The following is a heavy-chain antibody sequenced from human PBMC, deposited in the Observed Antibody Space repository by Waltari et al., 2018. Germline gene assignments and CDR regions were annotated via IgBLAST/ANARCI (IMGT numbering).Heavy chain of an antibody. CDR2: ISGNGGVT. V-gene: IGHV3-23*01. J-gene: IGHJ4*02. CDR1: GFTFRGYA. Sequence: EVQLLESGGDLVQPGGSLRLSCVASGFTFRGYAMAWVRQAPGKGLGWVSGISGNGGVTYYADSVKGRFTISRHNAKNTVYLQMNSLRVEDTAIYFCTKRDYYDEKSFFPLLEYWGQGALVTVSS. D-gene: IGHD3-22*01. CDR3: TKRDYYDEKSFFPLLEY.